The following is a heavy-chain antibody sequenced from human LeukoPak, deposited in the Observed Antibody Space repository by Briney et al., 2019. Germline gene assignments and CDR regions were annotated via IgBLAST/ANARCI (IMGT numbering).Heavy chain of an antibody. CDR3: AREAMVEYYFDY. Sequence: PSETLSLTCAVYGGSFSGYYWSWIRQPPGKGLEWIGEINHSGSTNYNPSLKSRVTISVDTSKNQFSLKLSSVTAADTAVYYCAREAMVEYYFDYWGQGTLVTVSS. D-gene: IGHD5-18*01. CDR1: GGSFSGYY. J-gene: IGHJ4*02. CDR2: INHSGST. V-gene: IGHV4-34*01.